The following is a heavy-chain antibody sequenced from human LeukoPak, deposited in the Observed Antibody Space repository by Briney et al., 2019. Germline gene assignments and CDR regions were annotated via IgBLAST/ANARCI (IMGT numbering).Heavy chain of an antibody. J-gene: IGHJ4*02. CDR1: GFXFSYYE. Sequence: GGSLRLSCAVSGFXFSYYEMNWVRQAPGKGLEWFSYINSNGHIIYYAASVKGRFTISRDNGKNSLYLQMNSLRAEDTAVYYCTREGRDDFWGQGTLVTVSS. CDR2: INSNGHII. CDR3: TREGRDDF. V-gene: IGHV3-48*03. D-gene: IGHD3-10*01.